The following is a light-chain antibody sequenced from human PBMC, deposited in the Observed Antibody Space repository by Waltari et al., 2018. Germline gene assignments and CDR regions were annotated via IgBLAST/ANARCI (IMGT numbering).Light chain of an antibody. CDR3: QSFDSSLSASV. J-gene: IGLJ3*02. CDR2: ENT. V-gene: IGLV1-40*01. CDR1: SSNSVQGHE. Sequence: SVPAPPPPMSGVTGQKVTIPCTGGSSNSVQGHEAPRYQQCPGTAANLLIFENTTRPARVPGRFSGSRSGTSASLAIAGLQSEDEAVYYCQSFDSSLSASVFGGGTKLTVL.